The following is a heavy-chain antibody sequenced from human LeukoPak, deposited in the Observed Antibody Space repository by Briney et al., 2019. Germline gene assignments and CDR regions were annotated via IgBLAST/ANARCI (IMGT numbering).Heavy chain of an antibody. Sequence: GGSLTLSCVASGFTFSSSYMTWVRQAPGKGLEWVSFIYSGGTTYYPDSVKGRFTISRDNSKNTLYLQMNSLRAEDTAVYYCARQIGGGWSFDYWGQGTLVTVSS. J-gene: IGHJ4*02. CDR1: GFTFSSSY. CDR3: ARQIGGGWSFDY. D-gene: IGHD6-19*01. CDR2: IYSGGTT. V-gene: IGHV3-66*04.